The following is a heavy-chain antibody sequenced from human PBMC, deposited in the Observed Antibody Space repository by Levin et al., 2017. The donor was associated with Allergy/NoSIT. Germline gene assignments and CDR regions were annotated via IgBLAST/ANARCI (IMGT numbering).Heavy chain of an antibody. CDR1: GFTFGDYA. D-gene: IGHD6-19*01. CDR2: IRSKAYGGTT. CDR3: TRDSLGGYSSGWGHFDY. J-gene: IGHJ4*02. V-gene: IGHV3-49*03. Sequence: GESLKISCTASGFTFGDYAMSWFRQAPGKGLEWVGFIRSKAYGGTTEYAASVKGRFTISRDDSKSIAYLQMNSLKTEDTAVYYCTRDSLGGYSSGWGHFDYWGQGTLVTVSS.